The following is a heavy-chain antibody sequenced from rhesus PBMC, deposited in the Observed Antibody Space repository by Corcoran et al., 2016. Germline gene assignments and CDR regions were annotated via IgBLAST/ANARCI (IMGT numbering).Heavy chain of an antibody. CDR3: ARDRHATLDS. CDR1: GGSISDYYS. J-gene: IGHJ6*01. CDR2: IYGNSAST. Sequence: QVQLQESGPGLVKPSETLSLTCAVSGGSISDYYSWNCIRKPPVKGLEWIGNIYGNSASTYYNPSLKSRVTISKDTSKNQFFLKLSSVTAADTAVYYCARDRHATLDSWGQGVVVTVSS. V-gene: IGHV4S9*01. D-gene: IGHD2-39*01.